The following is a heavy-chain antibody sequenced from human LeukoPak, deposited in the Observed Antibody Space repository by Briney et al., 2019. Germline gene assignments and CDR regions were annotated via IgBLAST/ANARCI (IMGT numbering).Heavy chain of an antibody. V-gene: IGHV6-1*01. CDR2: TYYRSKWYN. D-gene: IGHD6-19*01. CDR3: ARDGYSSGWYVFDY. Sequence: SQTPSLTCAISGDSVSSNSAAWNWIRQSPSRGLEWLGRTYYRSKWYNDYAVSVKSRITINPDTSKNQFSLKLSSVTAADTAVYYCARDGYSSGWYVFDYWGQGTLVTVSS. CDR1: GDSVSSNSAA. J-gene: IGHJ4*02.